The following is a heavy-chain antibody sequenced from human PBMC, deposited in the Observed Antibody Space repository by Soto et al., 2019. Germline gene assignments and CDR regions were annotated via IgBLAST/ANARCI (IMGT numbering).Heavy chain of an antibody. CDR3: ARGRGYSGDDHYYYFDMDV. CDR1: GVTFNNYP. CDR2: SIPIFGTA. J-gene: IGHJ6*02. Sequence: SVKVSCKASGVTFNNYPITWVRQAPGQGLEWMGGSIPIFGTANYAQKFQGRVTISVDESTSTAYMELSSLRSEDTAVYYCARGRGYSGDDHYYYFDMDVWGQGTTVTVSS. V-gene: IGHV1-69*13. D-gene: IGHD5-12*01.